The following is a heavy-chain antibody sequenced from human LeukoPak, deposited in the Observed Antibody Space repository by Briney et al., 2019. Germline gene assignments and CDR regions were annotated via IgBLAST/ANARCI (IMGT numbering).Heavy chain of an antibody. CDR3: ARGGVYYYDSSGYDLDY. V-gene: IGHV4-59*11. D-gene: IGHD3-22*01. Sequence: SETLSLTCTVSGGSISGHYSSWIRQPPGKGLEWIGYMYYSGSTNYNPSLKSRVTISVDTSKNQFSLKLSSVTAADTAVYYCARGGVYYYDSSGYDLDYWGQGTLVTVSS. CDR2: MYYSGST. CDR1: GGSISGHY. J-gene: IGHJ4*02.